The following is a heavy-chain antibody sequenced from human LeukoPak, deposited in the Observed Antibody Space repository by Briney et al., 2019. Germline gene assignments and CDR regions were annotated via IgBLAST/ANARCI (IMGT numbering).Heavy chain of an antibody. CDR2: IYYSGST. CDR1: GGSISSGGYY. J-gene: IGHJ6*02. Sequence: SQTLSLTCTVSGGSISSGGYYWSWIRQHPGEGLEWIGYIYYSGSTYYNPSLKSRVTISVDTSKNQFSLKLSSVTAADTAVYYCARAPCSSTSCYLPPYYYYGMDVWGQGTTVTVSS. D-gene: IGHD2-2*01. V-gene: IGHV4-31*03. CDR3: ARAPCSSTSCYLPPYYYYGMDV.